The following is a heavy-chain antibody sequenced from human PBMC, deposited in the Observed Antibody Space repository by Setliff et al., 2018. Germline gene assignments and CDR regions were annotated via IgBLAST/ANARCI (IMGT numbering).Heavy chain of an antibody. Sequence: GESLKISCKGSGYSFTSYWIGWVRQAPGKGMEWVANIKQDGSEKYYVDSVKGRFTISRDNAKNSLYLQMNSLRAEDTAVYYCARDGGEYWGQGTLVTVSS. V-gene: IGHV3-7*01. CDR2: IKQDGSEK. CDR1: GYSFTSYW. CDR3: ARDGGEY. J-gene: IGHJ4*02. D-gene: IGHD3-16*01.